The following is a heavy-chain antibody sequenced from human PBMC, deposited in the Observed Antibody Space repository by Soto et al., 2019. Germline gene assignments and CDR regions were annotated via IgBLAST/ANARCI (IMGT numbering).Heavy chain of an antibody. CDR3: ANPPGFGSSWSDWYFDL. V-gene: IGHV3-30*18. CDR2: ISYDGSNK. Sequence: QVQLVESGGGVVQPGRSLRLSCAASGFTFSSYGMHWVRQAPGKGLEWVAVISYDGSNKYYADSVKGRFTISRDNSKNTLYLQMNSLRAEDTAVYYCANPPGFGSSWSDWYFDLWGRGTLVTVSS. D-gene: IGHD6-13*01. J-gene: IGHJ2*01. CDR1: GFTFSSYG.